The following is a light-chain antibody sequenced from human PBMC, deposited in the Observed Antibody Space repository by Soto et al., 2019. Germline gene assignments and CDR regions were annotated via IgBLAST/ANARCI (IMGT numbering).Light chain of an antibody. Sequence: QSALTQPPSASGSPGQSVTISCTVTSSDVGGYNYVSWYQQHPGKAPKLMIYEVSKRPSGVPDRFSGSKSGNTASLTVSGLQAEDEADYYCSSYAGSNNFVFGGGTKVTVL. CDR3: SSYAGSNNFV. V-gene: IGLV2-8*01. CDR2: EVS. CDR1: SSDVGGYNY. J-gene: IGLJ2*01.